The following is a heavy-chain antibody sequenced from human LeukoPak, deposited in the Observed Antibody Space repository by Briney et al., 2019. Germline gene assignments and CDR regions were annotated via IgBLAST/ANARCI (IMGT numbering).Heavy chain of an antibody. CDR2: IYSGGRT. V-gene: IGHV3-53*01. CDR1: GFIVSSNY. CDR3: ARVVSYYGSSYRLLDL. J-gene: IGHJ2*01. Sequence: PGGSLRLSCAASGFIVSSNYMSWVRQAPGKGLEWVSVIYSGGRTYYADSVKGRFTISRDSSKNTLYLQMNSLRAEDTAVYYCARVVSYYGSSYRLLDLWGRGTLVTVSS. D-gene: IGHD3-10*01.